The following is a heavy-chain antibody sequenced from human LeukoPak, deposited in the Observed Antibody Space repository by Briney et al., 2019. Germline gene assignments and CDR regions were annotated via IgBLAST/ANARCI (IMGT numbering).Heavy chain of an antibody. CDR1: GGSISSYY. J-gene: IGHJ4*02. V-gene: IGHV4-59*05. CDR3: AGICIGYCSSTR. Sequence: SETLSLICTVSGGSISSYYWSWIRQPPGKGLEWIGSIYYSGSTYYNSSLKSRVTIFVDASKNHFSLELSSVTAADTAVYYCAGICIGYCSSTRWGQGTLVTVSS. D-gene: IGHD2-2*03. CDR2: IYYSGST.